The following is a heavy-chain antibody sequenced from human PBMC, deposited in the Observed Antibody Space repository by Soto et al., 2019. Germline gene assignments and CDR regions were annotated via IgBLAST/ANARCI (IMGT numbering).Heavy chain of an antibody. J-gene: IGHJ3*02. CDR3: ARSYGDYPLDAFDI. Sequence: GGSLRLSCAASGFTVSSNYMSWVRQAPGKGLEWVSVIYSGGSTYYADSVKGRFTISRRNSKNTLYLQMNSLRAEDTAVYYCARSYGDYPLDAFDIWGQGTMVTVSS. CDR2: IYSGGST. CDR1: GFTVSSNY. V-gene: IGHV3-53*04. D-gene: IGHD4-17*01.